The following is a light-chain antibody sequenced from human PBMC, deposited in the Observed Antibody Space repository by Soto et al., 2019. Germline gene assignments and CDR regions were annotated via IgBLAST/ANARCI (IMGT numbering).Light chain of an antibody. CDR3: QQYGSSRT. Sequence: EIVLTQSPGTLSLSPGERATLSCRASQSVSSSYLAWYQQKPGQAPRLLIYGASSRATGIPDRFSGSGSGTDFTLTIRRLEPEDFAVYYCQQYGSSRTFGQGTKVAIK. CDR1: QSVSSSY. V-gene: IGKV3-20*01. J-gene: IGKJ1*01. CDR2: GAS.